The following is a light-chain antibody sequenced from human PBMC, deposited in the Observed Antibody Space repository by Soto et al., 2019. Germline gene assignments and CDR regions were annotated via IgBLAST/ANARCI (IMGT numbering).Light chain of an antibody. CDR2: FDD. Sequence: SNELTQPPSVSVAPGQTASISCGGSDIGDRSVHWYQQKPGQAPLLVIYFDDDRPSGIPERFSGSNSQNTATLTISRVEAGDEADYFCQVWDSTRDVVVFGGGTKLTVL. V-gene: IGLV3-21*04. CDR3: QVWDSTRDVVV. J-gene: IGLJ2*01. CDR1: DIGDRS.